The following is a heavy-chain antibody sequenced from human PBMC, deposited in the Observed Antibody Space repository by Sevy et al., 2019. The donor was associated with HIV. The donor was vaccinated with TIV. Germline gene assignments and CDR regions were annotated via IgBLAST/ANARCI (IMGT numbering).Heavy chain of an antibody. V-gene: IGHV4-4*07. J-gene: IGHJ4*02. D-gene: IGHD5-18*01. CDR1: GGSISSYY. CDR2: IYTSGST. Sequence: SETLSLTCTVSGGSISSYYWSWIRQPAGKGLEWIGRIYTSGSTNYNPSLKSRVTMSVDTSKNQFSLKLSSVTAADTAVYYCAREEPGYSYGVAGNFDYWGQGTLVTVSS. CDR3: AREEPGYSYGVAGNFDY.